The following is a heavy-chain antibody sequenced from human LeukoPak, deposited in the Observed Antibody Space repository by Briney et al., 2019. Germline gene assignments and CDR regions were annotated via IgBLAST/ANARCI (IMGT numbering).Heavy chain of an antibody. V-gene: IGHV3-66*01. D-gene: IGHD3-22*01. CDR2: IYSAGNT. CDR3: ARAHDRGYYYGFDY. J-gene: IGHJ4*02. CDR1: GFTVSSNY. Sequence: GRSLRLSCAASGFTVSSNYMSWVRQAPGKGLEWVSVIYSAGNTYYADSVKGRFTMSRENPENTLYLQMNSLRAEDTAVYYCARAHDRGYYYGFDYWGQGTLVTVFS.